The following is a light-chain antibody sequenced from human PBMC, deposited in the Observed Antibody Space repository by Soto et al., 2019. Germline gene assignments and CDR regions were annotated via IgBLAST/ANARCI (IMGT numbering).Light chain of an antibody. CDR3: QHHYSSSPST. J-gene: IGKJ1*01. V-gene: IGKV3-11*01. CDR2: AAF. Sequence: VSSQSPPTLSLFPGARATLSCRASQSVNNYLVWYQQTPGQAPRLLIYAAFKRATGTAARCSSRCSRADFTRTSSMQEAEFVALYCQHHYSSSPSTFGQGTKVDNK. CDR1: QSVNNY.